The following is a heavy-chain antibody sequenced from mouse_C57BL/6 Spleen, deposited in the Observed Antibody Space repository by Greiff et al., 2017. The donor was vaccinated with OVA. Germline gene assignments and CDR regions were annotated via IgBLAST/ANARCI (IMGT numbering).Heavy chain of an antibody. CDR1: GYTFTSYW. J-gene: IGHJ2*01. CDR3: ARSDSSGYYFDY. Sequence: VQLQQPGAELVMPGASVKLSCKASGYTFTSYWMHWVKQRPGQGLEWIGEIDPSDSYTNYNQKFKGKSTLTVDKSSSTAYMQRSSLTSEDSAVYYCARSDSSGYYFDYWGQGTTLTVSS. V-gene: IGHV1-69*01. CDR2: IDPSDSYT. D-gene: IGHD3-2*02.